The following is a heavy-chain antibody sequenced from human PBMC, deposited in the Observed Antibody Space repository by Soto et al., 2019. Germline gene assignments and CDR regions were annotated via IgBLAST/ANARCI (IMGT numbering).Heavy chain of an antibody. CDR1: GFTLSNYW. V-gene: IGHV3-7*05. J-gene: IGHJ2*01. D-gene: IGHD3-22*01. CDR2: INQDGSEK. CDR3: ASTHLRETSGYRHFDI. Sequence: EVQLVESGGGLVQPGGSLRLSCAASGFTLSNYWMAWVRQAPGKGLEWVANINQDGSEKHYVDSAKGRFTISRDNARSSLHLQANSLSAEDTAVFYGASTHLRETSGYRHFDIWGRGTLVAVSS.